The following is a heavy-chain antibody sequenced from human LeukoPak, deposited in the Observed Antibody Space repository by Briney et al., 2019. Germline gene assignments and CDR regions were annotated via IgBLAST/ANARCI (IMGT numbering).Heavy chain of an antibody. CDR1: GFTFSDAW. J-gene: IGHJ4*02. Sequence: GGSLRLSCAASGFTFSDAWMSWVRQAPGKGLEWVGCIKSKTDGGTTDYAAPVKGRFTISRDNSKNTLYLQMNSLRAEDTAVYYCAKGKSTYYYDSIPLDWGQGTLVTVSS. V-gene: IGHV3-15*01. D-gene: IGHD3-22*01. CDR3: AKGKSTYYYDSIPLD. CDR2: IKSKTDGGTT.